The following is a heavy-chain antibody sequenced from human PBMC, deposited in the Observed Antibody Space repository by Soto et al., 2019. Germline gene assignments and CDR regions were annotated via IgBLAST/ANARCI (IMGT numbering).Heavy chain of an antibody. V-gene: IGHV5-51*01. J-gene: IGHJ5*02. CDR2: IYPGDSDT. Sequence: GDCLKSSCKGSVYSFTSYWIGWVRQMPGKGLEWMGIIYPGDSDTRYSPSFQGQVTISADKSISTAYLQWSSLKASDTAMYYCARWAYYYCSGSHNWSDPSGQGPPVTDS. CDR1: VYSFTSYW. CDR3: ARWAYYYCSGSHNWSDP. D-gene: IGHD3-10*01.